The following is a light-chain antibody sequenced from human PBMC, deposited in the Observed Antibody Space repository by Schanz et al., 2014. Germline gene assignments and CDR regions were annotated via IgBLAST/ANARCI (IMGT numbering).Light chain of an antibody. J-gene: IGLJ3*02. V-gene: IGLV1-40*01. CDR1: SSNIGAGYD. CDR3: SSYTSSSRV. CDR2: TNI. Sequence: QSVLTQPPSVSGAPGQRVTISCTGSSSNIGAGYDVHWYQQPPGAAPKLLMFTNIHRPAGVPDRFSGSKSGTSASLAISGLQAEDEADYYCSSYTSSSRVFGGGTKLTVL.